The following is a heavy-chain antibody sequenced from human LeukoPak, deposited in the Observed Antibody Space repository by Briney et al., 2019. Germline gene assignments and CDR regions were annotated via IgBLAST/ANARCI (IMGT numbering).Heavy chain of an antibody. V-gene: IGHV4-39*01. J-gene: IGHJ4*02. Sequence: SETLSLTCTVSGGSVSISSYYWGWIRQPPGKGLEWIGSVYYSGSTYYNPPLKSRVTISVDTSKNQFSLKMSSVTAADTTLFYCARHRGGSSPSVFDSWGQGTLVTVSS. CDR1: GGSVSISSYY. CDR2: VYYSGST. CDR3: ARHRGGSSPSVFDS. D-gene: IGHD2-15*01.